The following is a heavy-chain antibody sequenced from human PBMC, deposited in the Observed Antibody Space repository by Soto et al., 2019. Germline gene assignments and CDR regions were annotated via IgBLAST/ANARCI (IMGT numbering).Heavy chain of an antibody. J-gene: IGHJ4*02. D-gene: IGHD2-15*01. CDR1: GYTFTSYG. Sequence: GASVKVSCKASGYTFTSYGISWVRQAPGQGLEWMGWISAYNGNTNYAQKLQGRVTMTTDTSTSTAYMELRSLRSDDTAVYYCVVECSGGSCVSFDYWGQGTLVTVSS. V-gene: IGHV1-18*01. CDR2: ISAYNGNT. CDR3: VVECSGGSCVSFDY.